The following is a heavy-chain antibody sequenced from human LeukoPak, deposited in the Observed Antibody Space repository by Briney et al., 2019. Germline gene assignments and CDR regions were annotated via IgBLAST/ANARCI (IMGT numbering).Heavy chain of an antibody. V-gene: IGHV1-8*01. D-gene: IGHD1-1*01. CDR2: VSPKTGRT. Sequence: ASVKVSCKASGYTFRIHDFNWVRQAPGQGLEWMGWVSPKTGRTGYAPKFQGRVYMTTNAFLSTAYMELSSLRSDDTAVYFCARESERNDGWFDPWGQGTLVTVSS. J-gene: IGHJ5*02. CDR3: ARESERNDGWFDP. CDR1: GYTFRIHD.